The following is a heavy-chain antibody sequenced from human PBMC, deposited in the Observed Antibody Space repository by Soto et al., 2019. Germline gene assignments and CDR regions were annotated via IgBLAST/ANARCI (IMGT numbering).Heavy chain of an antibody. V-gene: IGHV4-34*01. CDR3: ARGHDSSGYYYGMDV. D-gene: IGHD3-22*01. CDR1: GGSFSGYY. Sequence: SETLSLTCAVYGGSFSGYYWSWIRQPPGKGLEWIGEINHSGSTNYNPSLKSRVTISVDTSKNQFFLKLSSVTAADTAVYYCARGHDSSGYYYGMDVWGQGTTVTVSS. CDR2: INHSGST. J-gene: IGHJ6*02.